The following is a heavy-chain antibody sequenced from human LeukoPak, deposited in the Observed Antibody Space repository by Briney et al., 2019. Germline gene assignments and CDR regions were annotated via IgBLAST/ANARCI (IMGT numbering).Heavy chain of an antibody. CDR2: IYYSGST. CDR3: ARHPDISSMGYSSGWPRPYNWFDP. D-gene: IGHD6-19*01. Sequence: SETLSLTCTVSGGSISSYYWSWIRQPPGKGLEWIGSIYYSGSTYYNPSLKSRVTISVDTSKNQFPLKLSSVTAADTAVYYCARHPDISSMGYSSGWPRPYNWFDPWGQGTLVTVSS. V-gene: IGHV4-39*01. CDR1: GGSISSYY. J-gene: IGHJ5*02.